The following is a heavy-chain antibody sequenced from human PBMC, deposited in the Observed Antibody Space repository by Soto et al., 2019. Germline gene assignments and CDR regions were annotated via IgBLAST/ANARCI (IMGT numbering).Heavy chain of an antibody. V-gene: IGHV3-23*01. CDR2: ISGSGGST. CDR1: GFTFSSYA. CDR3: AKDYGDYSNYNLKENWFDP. Sequence: GGSLRLSCAASGFTFSSYAMSWVRQAPGKGLEWVSAISGSGGSTYYADSVKGRFTISRDNSKNTLYLQMNSLRAEDTAVYYCAKDYGDYSNYNLKENWFDPWGQGTLVTVSS. D-gene: IGHD4-4*01. J-gene: IGHJ5*02.